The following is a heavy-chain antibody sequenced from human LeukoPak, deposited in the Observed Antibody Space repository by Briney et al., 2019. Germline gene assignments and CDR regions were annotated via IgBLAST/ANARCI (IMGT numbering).Heavy chain of an antibody. CDR3: ARAGYCSSTSCYTFDV. CDR1: GYTFTSYD. D-gene: IGHD2-2*02. J-gene: IGHJ6*04. Sequence: GASVKVSCKASGYTFTSYDINWVRQATGQGLEWMGWMNPNSRNTGYAQKFQGRVAMTRNTSISTAYMELSSLRSEDTAVYYCARAGYCSSTSCYTFDVWGEGTTDTVSS. CDR2: MNPNSRNT. V-gene: IGHV1-8*01.